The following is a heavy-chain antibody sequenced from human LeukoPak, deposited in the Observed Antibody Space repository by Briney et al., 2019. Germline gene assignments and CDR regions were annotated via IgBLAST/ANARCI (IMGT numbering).Heavy chain of an antibody. J-gene: IGHJ5*02. CDR2: IYYSGTT. CDR1: GGSISSSSYY. Sequence: SETLSLTCTVSGGSISSSSYYWGWIRQPPGKGLEWIESIYYSGTTYYNPSLKSRVTILVDTSKNQFSLKLSSVTAADTAVYYCAREGLDYGGTLNWFDPWGQGTLVTVSS. CDR3: AREGLDYGGTLNWFDP. D-gene: IGHD4-23*01. V-gene: IGHV4-39*07.